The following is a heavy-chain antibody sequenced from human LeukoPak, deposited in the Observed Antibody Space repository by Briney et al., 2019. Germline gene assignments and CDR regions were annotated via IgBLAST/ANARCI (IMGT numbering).Heavy chain of an antibody. CDR3: ASPSPNDSGDFLLVN. V-gene: IGHV3-30*02. CDR2: IRYDGSNE. Sequence: GGSLRLSCAASGFSFSSYGMNWVRQAPGKGLEWVAFIRYDGSNEYYTDSVKGRFTISRDNSKTTLYLQMNSLRAEDTAIYYCASPSPNDSGDFLLVNWGQGTQVTVSS. CDR1: GFSFSSYG. J-gene: IGHJ4*02. D-gene: IGHD4-17*01.